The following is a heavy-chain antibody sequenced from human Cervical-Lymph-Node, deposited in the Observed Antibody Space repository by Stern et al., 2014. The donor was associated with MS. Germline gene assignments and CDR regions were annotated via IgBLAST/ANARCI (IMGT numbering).Heavy chain of an antibody. CDR1: GFSFGDYH. CDR2: ITGTGNNI. J-gene: IGHJ4*02. Sequence: VQLVESGGGLVKPGGSLRLSCAASGFSFGDYHMTWIRQAPGKGLEWVSCITGTGNNIYYADSVKGRFTTSRDNAKKTLYLQMNSLRAEDTAVYYCAKFPTGWGQGTLVTVSS. D-gene: IGHD7-27*01. V-gene: IGHV3-11*01. CDR3: AKFPTG.